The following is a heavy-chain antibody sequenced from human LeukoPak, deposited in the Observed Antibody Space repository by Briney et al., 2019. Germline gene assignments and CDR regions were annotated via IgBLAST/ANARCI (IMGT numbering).Heavy chain of an antibody. Sequence: PSETLSLTCAVYGGSFSGYYWSWIRQPPGKGLEWIGEINHSGSTNYNPSLKSRVTISVDTSKNQFSLKLSSVTAEDTAVYYCAKGGLTRGVFDIWGQGTMVTVSS. CDR2: INHSGST. J-gene: IGHJ3*02. CDR1: GGSFSGYY. D-gene: IGHD3-10*01. V-gene: IGHV4-34*01. CDR3: AKGGLTRGVFDI.